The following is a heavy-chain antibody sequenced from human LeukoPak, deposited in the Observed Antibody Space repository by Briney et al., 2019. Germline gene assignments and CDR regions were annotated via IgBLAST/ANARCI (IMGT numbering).Heavy chain of an antibody. CDR2: IYYSGST. V-gene: IGHV4-39*01. CDR3: ARHGPTLTALNWFDH. CDR1: GGSISRSTYY. D-gene: IGHD2/OR15-2a*01. J-gene: IGHJ5*02. Sequence: SETLSLTCTVSGGSISRSTYYWGWIRQPPGKGLEWIGSIYYSGSTYYNPSLKSRVTISVDTSKNQFSLKLSSVTAADTGVYYCARHGPTLTALNWFDHWGQGTLVTVSS.